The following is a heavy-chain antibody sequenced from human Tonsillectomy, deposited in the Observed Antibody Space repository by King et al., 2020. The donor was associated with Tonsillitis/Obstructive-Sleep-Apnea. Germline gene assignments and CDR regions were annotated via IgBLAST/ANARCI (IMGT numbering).Heavy chain of an antibody. CDR3: ARYDFWSGYYTGFDY. V-gene: IGHV2-26*01. D-gene: IGHD3/OR15-3a*01. J-gene: IGHJ4*02. Sequence: TLKEAGPVLVKPTETLTLTCTVSGGSLSNARMGVSWNRQPPGKALEWLAHIFSNDEKSYSKSLKSRLTISKDTSKSQVVLTMTNMDPVDTATYYCARYDFWSGYYTGFDYWGPGTLAT. CDR1: GGSLSNARMG. CDR2: IFSNDEK.